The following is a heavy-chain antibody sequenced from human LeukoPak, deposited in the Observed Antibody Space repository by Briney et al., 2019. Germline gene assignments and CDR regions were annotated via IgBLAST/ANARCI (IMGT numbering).Heavy chain of an antibody. CDR1: GLTFNKAW. D-gene: IGHD3-22*01. J-gene: IGHJ3*02. V-gene: IGHV3-15*01. CDR3: TTNPYDKTGYHI. CDR2: IKSKNDGGTR. Sequence: PGGSLRLSCAASGLTFNKAWMTWVRQAPGEGLEWVGRIKSKNDGGTRDYARPVKGRFTISRDDSKNTLYLQMNSLKTEDTAVYYCTTNPYDKTGYHIWGQGTMVTVSS.